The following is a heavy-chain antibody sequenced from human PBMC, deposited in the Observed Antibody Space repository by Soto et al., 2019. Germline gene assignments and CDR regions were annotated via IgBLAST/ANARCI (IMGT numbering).Heavy chain of an antibody. CDR2: IIPIFGTA. Sequence: SVKVSCKASGGTFSIYAISWVRQAPGQGLEWMGGIIPIFGTANYAQKFQGRVTITADESTSTAYMELSSLRSEDTAVYYCASPITIFGVVTPPYGMDVWGQGTTVTVSS. J-gene: IGHJ6*02. D-gene: IGHD3-3*01. CDR3: ASPITIFGVVTPPYGMDV. V-gene: IGHV1-69*13. CDR1: GGTFSIYA.